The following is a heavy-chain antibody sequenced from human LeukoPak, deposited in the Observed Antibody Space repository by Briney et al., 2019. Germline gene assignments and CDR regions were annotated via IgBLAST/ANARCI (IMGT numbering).Heavy chain of an antibody. D-gene: IGHD3-3*01. Sequence: SETLSLTCTVSGGSISINNYYWGWIRQPPGKGLEWIGNIYYSGSTYYNPSLKSRVTISVDTSKNQFSLKLSSVTAADTAVYYCARLPRYDFWTWGQGTLVTASS. J-gene: IGHJ5*02. CDR2: IYYSGST. CDR3: ARLPRYDFWT. V-gene: IGHV4-39*01. CDR1: GGSISINNYY.